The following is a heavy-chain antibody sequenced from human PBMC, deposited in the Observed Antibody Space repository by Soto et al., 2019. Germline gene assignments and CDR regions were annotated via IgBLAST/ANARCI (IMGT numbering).Heavy chain of an antibody. J-gene: IGHJ4*02. CDR1: GFTFSSYA. CDR2: ISGSGGST. V-gene: IGHV3-23*01. CDR3: AKGGAMVRGVSGFDY. D-gene: IGHD3-10*01. Sequence: GGSLRLSCAASGFTFSSYAMSWVRQAPGKGLEWVSAISGSGGSTYYADSVKGRFTISRDNSKNTLYLQMNSLRAEDTAVYYCAKGGAMVRGVSGFDYWGQGTLVTVSS.